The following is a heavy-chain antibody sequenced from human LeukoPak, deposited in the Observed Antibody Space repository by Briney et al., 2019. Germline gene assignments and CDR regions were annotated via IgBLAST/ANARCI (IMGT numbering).Heavy chain of an antibody. CDR3: AKKGGFPYYFDY. D-gene: IGHD1-26*01. CDR1: GFTFSSYA. J-gene: IGHJ4*02. CDR2: ISAGGGST. Sequence: GGSLRLSCAASGFTFSSYAMSWVRQAPGKGLEWVSAISAGGGSTYYADSVKGRFTISRDNSKNTLDLQVNSLRTEDTAVYYCAKKGGFPYYFDYWGQGTLVTVSS. V-gene: IGHV3-23*01.